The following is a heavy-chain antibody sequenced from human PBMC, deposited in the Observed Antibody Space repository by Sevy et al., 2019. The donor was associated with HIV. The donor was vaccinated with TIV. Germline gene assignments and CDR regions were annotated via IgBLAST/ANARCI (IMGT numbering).Heavy chain of an antibody. D-gene: IGHD3-22*01. CDR3: AGEGGEYYYDSSGYFGGRYYFDY. V-gene: IGHV4-59*13. Sequence: SETLSLTCTVSGGSISSYYWSWIRQPPGKGLEWIGYIYYSGSTNYNPSLKSRVTISVDTSKNQFSLKLGSVTAADTAVYYWAGEGGEYYYDSSGYFGGRYYFDYWGQGTLVTVSS. CDR1: GGSISSYY. J-gene: IGHJ4*02. CDR2: IYYSGST.